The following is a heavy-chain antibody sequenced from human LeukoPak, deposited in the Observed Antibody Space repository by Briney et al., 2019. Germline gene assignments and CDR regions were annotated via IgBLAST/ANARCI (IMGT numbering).Heavy chain of an antibody. CDR3: ARGGQIYDYVWGSYLDF. Sequence: ASVKVSCKASGYTFTGYCMHWVRQAPGQGLEWMGWINPKSGGTNYAQKFQGRVTMTRDTTVSTAYMELNTLTSDDTAVYYCARGGQIYDYVWGSYLDFWGQGNLVTVSS. J-gene: IGHJ4*02. CDR2: INPKSGGT. D-gene: IGHD3-16*02. CDR1: GYTFTGYC. V-gene: IGHV1-2*02.